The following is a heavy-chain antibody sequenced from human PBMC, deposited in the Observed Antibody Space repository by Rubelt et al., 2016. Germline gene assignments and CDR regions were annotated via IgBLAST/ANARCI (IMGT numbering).Heavy chain of an antibody. V-gene: IGHV3-30*02. J-gene: IGHJ4*02. D-gene: IGHD4-17*01. Sequence: VQLVESGGGLIQPGGSLRLSCAASGFTFSSYGMHWVRQAPGKGLEWVAFIRYDGSNKYYADSGKGRFTISRDNSKNTLYWQMNSLRAEDTAVYYCAKRGGNYGDYGFDYWGQGTLVTVSS. CDR3: AKRGGNYGDYGFDY. CDR1: GFTFSSYG. CDR2: IRYDGSNK.